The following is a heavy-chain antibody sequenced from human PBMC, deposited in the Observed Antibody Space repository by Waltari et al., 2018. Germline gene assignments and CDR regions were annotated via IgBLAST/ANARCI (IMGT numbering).Heavy chain of an antibody. J-gene: IGHJ6*03. D-gene: IGHD3-3*01. CDR1: GGTSSSYA. CDR2: VIPIFGTA. CDR3: ARSDDFWSGYRDYYYYYMDV. Sequence: QVQLVQSGAEVKKPGSSVKVSCKASGGTSSSYAISWVRQAPGQGLEWMGGVIPIFGTANYAQKFQGRVTITADESTSTAYMELSSLRSEDTAVYYCARSDDFWSGYRDYYYYYMDVWGKGTTVTVSS. V-gene: IGHV1-69*12.